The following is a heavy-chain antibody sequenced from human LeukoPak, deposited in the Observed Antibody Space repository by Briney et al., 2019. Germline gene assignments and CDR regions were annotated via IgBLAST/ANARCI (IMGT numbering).Heavy chain of an antibody. J-gene: IGHJ4*02. D-gene: IGHD3-3*01. V-gene: IGHV4-4*07. Sequence: PSETLSLTCAVSGGSIGTHYWSWIRQPAGEGLEWIGRVYTNGRPDYNPSLKSRVTVSVDTSKNHFSLKLSSVTAADTAVYYCARDRLLGGPSSKYGFDFWGQGSLVTVSS. CDR1: GGSIGTHY. CDR2: VYTNGRP. CDR3: ARDRLLGGPSSKYGFDF.